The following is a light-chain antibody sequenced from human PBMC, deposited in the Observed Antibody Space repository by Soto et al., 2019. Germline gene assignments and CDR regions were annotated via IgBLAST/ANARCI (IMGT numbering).Light chain of an antibody. J-gene: IGLJ1*01. CDR2: DVS. CDR3: SSYTTGGSYV. CDR1: SRDVGGYNS. Sequence: QSVLTRPASVSGSPGLSIAISCTGTSRDVGGYNSVSWYQQQPGKVPKLMIYDVSNRPSGVSNRFSGSKSGNTASLTISGLQAEDEGDYYCSSYTTGGSYVFGTGTKVTVL. V-gene: IGLV2-14*01.